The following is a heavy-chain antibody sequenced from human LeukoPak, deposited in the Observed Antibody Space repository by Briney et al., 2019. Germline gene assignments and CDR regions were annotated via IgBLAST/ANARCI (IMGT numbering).Heavy chain of an antibody. Sequence: ASVKVSCKASGYTFTDYYIHWVRQAPGQGLEWMGWINPNSGDTDSAQEFQGRVTMTSDTSITSAYMELTRLTSDDPAVYYCARSNTSGYYPPTLRYWGQGTLVTVSS. J-gene: IGHJ4*02. CDR2: INPNSGDT. CDR1: GYTFTDYY. D-gene: IGHD3-22*01. V-gene: IGHV1-2*02. CDR3: ARSNTSGYYPPTLRY.